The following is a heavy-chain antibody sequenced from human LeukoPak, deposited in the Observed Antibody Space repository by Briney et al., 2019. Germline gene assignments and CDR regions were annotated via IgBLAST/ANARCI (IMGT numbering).Heavy chain of an antibody. CDR2: ISSSSRYI. V-gene: IGHV3-21*01. J-gene: IGHJ4*02. CDR3: AREAAAGTFFDY. CDR1: GFTFSSYS. D-gene: IGHD6-13*01. Sequence: GGSLRLSCAASGFTFSSYSMNWVRQAPGKGLEWVSSISSSSRYIYYADSVKGRFTISRDNAKNSLYLQMNSLRAEDTAVYYCAREAAAGTFFDYWGQGTLVTVSS.